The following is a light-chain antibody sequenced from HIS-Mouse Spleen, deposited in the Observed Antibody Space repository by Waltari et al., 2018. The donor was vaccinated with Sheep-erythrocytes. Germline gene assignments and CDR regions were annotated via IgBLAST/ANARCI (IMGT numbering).Light chain of an antibody. CDR3: CSYAGSYTYV. Sequence: QSALTQPRSVSRSPGQSVTIPCTGTSSDGCGYNYVSWYQQHPGKAPKLMIYDVSKRPSGVPDRFSGSKSGNTASLTISGLQAEDEADYYCCSYAGSYTYVFGTGTKVTVL. CDR1: SSDGCGYNY. V-gene: IGLV2-11*01. J-gene: IGLJ1*01. CDR2: DVS.